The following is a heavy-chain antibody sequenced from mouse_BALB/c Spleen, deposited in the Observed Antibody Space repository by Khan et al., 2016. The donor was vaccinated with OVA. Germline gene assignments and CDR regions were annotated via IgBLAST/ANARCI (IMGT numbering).Heavy chain of an antibody. CDR1: GFTFSTYG. Sequence: EVELVESGGDLVKPGGSLKLSCAASGFTFSTYGMSWVRQTPDMRLEWVATISTGGHYTYYPDRVKGRFTISRDNANNTLYLQMSSLKSEDTAIYYCTRLAYYYNSEGFAYWGQGTLVTVSA. CDR3: TRLAYYYNSEGFAY. J-gene: IGHJ3*01. D-gene: IGHD1-1*01. CDR2: ISTGGHYT. V-gene: IGHV5-6*01.